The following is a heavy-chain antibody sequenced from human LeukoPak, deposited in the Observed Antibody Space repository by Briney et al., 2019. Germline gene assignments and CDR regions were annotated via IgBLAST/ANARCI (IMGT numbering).Heavy chain of an antibody. CDR1: GFTFSDYY. CDR3: ARGLSGVVIMYYFDF. V-gene: IGHV3-11*01. J-gene: IGHJ4*02. D-gene: IGHD3-3*01. CDR2: ISSSGLSI. Sequence: PGGSLRLSCAASGFTFSDYYMSWIRQAPGKGLEWVSYISSSGLSIYYADSVKGRFTISRDNAKNSVHLQMNSLRDEDTAIYYCARGLSGVVIMYYFDFWGQGNLVTVSS.